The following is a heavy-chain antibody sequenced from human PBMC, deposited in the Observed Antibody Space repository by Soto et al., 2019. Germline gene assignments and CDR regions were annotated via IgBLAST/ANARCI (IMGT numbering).Heavy chain of an antibody. CDR1: GGSISSYY. V-gene: IGHV4-59*08. J-gene: IGHJ4*02. CDR2: IYYSGST. D-gene: IGHD4-17*01. Sequence: SETLSLTCTVSGGSISSYYWSWIRQPPGKGLEWIGYIYYSGSTNYNPSLKSRVTISVDTSKNQFSLKLSSVTAADTAVYYCARRMMTTVTIDYWGQGTLVTVSS. CDR3: ARRMMTTVTIDY.